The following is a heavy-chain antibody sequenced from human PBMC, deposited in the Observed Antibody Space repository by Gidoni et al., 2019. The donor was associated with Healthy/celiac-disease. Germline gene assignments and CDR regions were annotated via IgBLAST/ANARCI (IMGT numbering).Heavy chain of an antibody. CDR3: AKVHGYDSSGYYYEPLYYFDY. CDR1: GATWSSHA. V-gene: IGHV3-23*01. CDR2: ISGSGGST. D-gene: IGHD3-22*01. Sequence: EVQLLQSGGGLVQPQGSLRLSCAAPGATWSSHAMSWVRQAQGKGLEWVSAISGSGGSTCYAYSVKGRFTIFRENSKTSLYLQMHSLSAEDTAVYYCAKVHGYDSSGYYYEPLYYFDYWGQGTLVTVSS. J-gene: IGHJ4*02.